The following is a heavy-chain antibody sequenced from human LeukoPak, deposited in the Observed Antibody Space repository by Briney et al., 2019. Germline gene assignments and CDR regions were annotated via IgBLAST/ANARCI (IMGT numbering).Heavy chain of an antibody. CDR2: INHSGST. J-gene: IGHJ4*02. D-gene: IGHD3-10*01. Sequence: PSETLSLTCAVYGGSFSGYYWSWIRQPPGKGLEWIGEINHSGSTNYNPSLKSRVTISVDTSKNQFSLKLSSVTAADTAVYYCAREISMGYFDYWGQGTLVTVSS. CDR3: AREISMGYFDY. CDR1: GGSFSGYY. V-gene: IGHV4-34*01.